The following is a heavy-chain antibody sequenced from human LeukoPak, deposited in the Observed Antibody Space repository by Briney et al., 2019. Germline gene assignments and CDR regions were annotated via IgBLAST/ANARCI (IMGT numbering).Heavy chain of an antibody. V-gene: IGHV3-15*01. CDR2: IKSKTDGGTT. J-gene: IGHJ4*02. Sequence: GGSLRLSCAASGFTFSDAWMSWVCQAPGKGLEWVGRIKSKTDGGTTDYAAPVKGRFTISRDDSKNTLYLQMNSLKTEDIAVYYXXXXXVRXXXYFDYWRQGTLVTVS. D-gene: IGHD3-10*01. CDR3: XXXXVRXXXYFDY. CDR1: GFTFSDAW.